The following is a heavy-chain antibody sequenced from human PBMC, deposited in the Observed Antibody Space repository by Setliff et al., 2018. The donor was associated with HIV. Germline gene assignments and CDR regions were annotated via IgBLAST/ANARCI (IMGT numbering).Heavy chain of an antibody. V-gene: IGHV1-2*04. D-gene: IGHD2-2*01. CDR3: AGGIVVVPAAMHYYMDV. Sequence: GASVKVSCKASGYSFTDYYIHWVRQAPGQGLEWMGWINPKSDGTNYAQKFQGWITMTRDTSISTAYMELSRLRSDDTAVYYCAGGIVVVPAAMHYYMDVWGKGTTVTVSS. CDR1: GYSFTDYY. CDR2: INPKSDGT. J-gene: IGHJ6*03.